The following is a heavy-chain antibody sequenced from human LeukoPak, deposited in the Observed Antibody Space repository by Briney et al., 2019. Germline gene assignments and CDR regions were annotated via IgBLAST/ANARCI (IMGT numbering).Heavy chain of an antibody. CDR1: GFTFGDYA. V-gene: IGHV3-49*04. CDR2: IRSKAYGGTT. CDR3: TRDADPGIAVAGTVYYYMDV. D-gene: IGHD6-19*01. Sequence: GGSLRLSCTASGFTFGDYAMSWVRQAPGKGLEWVGFIRSKAYGGTTEYAASVKGRFTISRDDSKSIAYLQMNSLKTEDTAVYYCTRDADPGIAVAGTVYYYMDVWGKGTTVTVSS. J-gene: IGHJ6*03.